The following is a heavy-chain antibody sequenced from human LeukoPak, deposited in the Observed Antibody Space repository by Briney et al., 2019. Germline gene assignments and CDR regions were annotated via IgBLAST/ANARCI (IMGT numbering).Heavy chain of an antibody. D-gene: IGHD3-10*01. CDR2: IYYSGST. V-gene: IGHV4-59*12. Sequence: PSETLSLTCTVSGGSISSYYWSWIRQPPGKGLEWIGYIYYSGSTNYNPSLKSRVTISVDTSKNQFSLKLSSVTAADTAVYYCARGGGGDYYGSGTYYFKYWGQGTLVTVSS. J-gene: IGHJ4*02. CDR3: ARGGGGDYYGSGTYYFKY. CDR1: GGSISSYY.